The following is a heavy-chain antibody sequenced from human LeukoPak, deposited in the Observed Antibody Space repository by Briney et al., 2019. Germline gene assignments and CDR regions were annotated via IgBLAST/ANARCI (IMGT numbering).Heavy chain of an antibody. Sequence: NASETLSLTCTVSGDSITSGSYFWSWIRQPAGKGLEWIGRIYTSGSTNYNPSLKSRVTMSVDTSKNQFSLKLSSVTAADTAVYYCAIRYYGSGFGGDYFDYWGQGTLVTVSS. V-gene: IGHV4-61*02. D-gene: IGHD3-10*01. J-gene: IGHJ4*02. CDR1: GDSITSGSYF. CDR2: IYTSGST. CDR3: AIRYYGSGFGGDYFDY.